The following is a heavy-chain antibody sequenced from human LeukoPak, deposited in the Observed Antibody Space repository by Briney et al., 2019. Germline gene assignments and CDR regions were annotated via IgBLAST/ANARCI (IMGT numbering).Heavy chain of an antibody. J-gene: IGHJ4*02. D-gene: IGHD3-22*01. Sequence: GGSLRLSCAASGFTFDDYAMHWVRHAPGKGLEWVSGISWNSGSIGYADSVKGRFTISRDNAKNSLYLQMNSLRAEDTALYYCAKGYYYDSSGYFDYCGQGTLVTVSS. CDR3: AKGYYYDSSGYFDY. CDR2: ISWNSGSI. CDR1: GFTFDDYA. V-gene: IGHV3-9*01.